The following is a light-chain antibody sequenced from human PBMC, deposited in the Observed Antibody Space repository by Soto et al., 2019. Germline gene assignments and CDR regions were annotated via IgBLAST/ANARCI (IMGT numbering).Light chain of an antibody. Sequence: DIQMTQSPSTLSASVGDRVTITCRASQSISTWLAWYQQKPGKAPKLLIYKASSLEGGVPSRFSGSGSGTEFNITNSSLQSDDFATYHCQQYNTYPLTFGGGTTVDIK. CDR2: KAS. CDR3: QQYNTYPLT. J-gene: IGKJ4*01. V-gene: IGKV1-5*03. CDR1: QSISTW.